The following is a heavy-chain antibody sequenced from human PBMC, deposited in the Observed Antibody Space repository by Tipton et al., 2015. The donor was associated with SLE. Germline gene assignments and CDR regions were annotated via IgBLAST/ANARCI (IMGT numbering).Heavy chain of an antibody. CDR3: ARWGGLGFDSSGYFAFDI. CDR2: IYHSGST. D-gene: IGHD3-22*01. J-gene: IGHJ3*02. V-gene: IGHV4-4*02. CDR1: GGSISSSNW. Sequence: TLSLTCAVSGGSISSSNWWSWVRQPPGKGLEWIGEIYHSGSTNYNPSLKSRVTISVDTSKNQFSLKLSSVTAADTAVYYCARWGGLGFDSSGYFAFDIWGQGTMVTVSS.